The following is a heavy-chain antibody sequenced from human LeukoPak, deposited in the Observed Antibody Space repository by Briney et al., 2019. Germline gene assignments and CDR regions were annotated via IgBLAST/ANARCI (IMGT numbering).Heavy chain of an antibody. D-gene: IGHD5-24*01. V-gene: IGHV4-31*03. Sequence: SETLSLTCTVSGGSISSGGYYWSWIRQHPGKGLEWIGYIYYSRSTYYNPSLKSRVTISVDTSKNQFSLKLSSVTAADTAVYYCARGDGYNQGLYFDYWGQGTLVTVSS. J-gene: IGHJ4*02. CDR2: IYYSRST. CDR3: ARGDGYNQGLYFDY. CDR1: GGSISSGGYY.